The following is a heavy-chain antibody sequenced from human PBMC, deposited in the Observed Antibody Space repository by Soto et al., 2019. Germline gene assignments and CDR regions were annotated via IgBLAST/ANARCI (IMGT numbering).Heavy chain of an antibody. CDR1: GFTFSSYA. CDR2: ISGSGGST. V-gene: IGHV3-23*01. Sequence: GGSLRLSCAASGFTFSSYAMSWVRQAPGKGLEWVSAISGSGGSTYYADSVKGRFTISRDNSKNTLYLQMNSLRAEDTAVYYCAKAIDSFSGAVAGATPSFDYWGQGTLVTVSS. D-gene: IGHD6-19*01. J-gene: IGHJ4*02. CDR3: AKAIDSFSGAVAGATPSFDY.